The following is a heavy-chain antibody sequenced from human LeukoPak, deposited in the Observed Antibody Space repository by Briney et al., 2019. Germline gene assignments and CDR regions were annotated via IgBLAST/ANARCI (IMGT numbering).Heavy chain of an antibody. Sequence: GGSLRLSCAASGFTFSSYAMHWVRQAPGKGLEWVAVISYDGSNKYYADSVKGRFTISRDNAKNSLYLQMNSLRAEDTAVYYCARVFIGDYGDYQFDYWGQGTLVTASS. CDR3: ARVFIGDYGDYQFDY. D-gene: IGHD4-17*01. CDR2: ISYDGSNK. CDR1: GFTFSSYA. J-gene: IGHJ4*02. V-gene: IGHV3-30*04.